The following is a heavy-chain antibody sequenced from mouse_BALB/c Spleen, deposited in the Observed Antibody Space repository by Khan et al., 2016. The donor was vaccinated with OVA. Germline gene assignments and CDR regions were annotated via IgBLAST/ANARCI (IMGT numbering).Heavy chain of an antibody. J-gene: IGHJ3*01. CDR3: GRRHITYAWCAY. Sequence: EVELVESGGGLVQPGGSRKLSCAASGFTFSNFGMHWVRQAPEKGLEWVAYISSGSNTIYYTDTVKGRFTISRDNPKNTLFLQMTSLRSEDTAIYYCGRRHITYAWCAYWGQGTLVTVSA. CDR2: ISSGSNTI. V-gene: IGHV5-17*02. D-gene: IGHD1-1*01. CDR1: GFTFSNFG.